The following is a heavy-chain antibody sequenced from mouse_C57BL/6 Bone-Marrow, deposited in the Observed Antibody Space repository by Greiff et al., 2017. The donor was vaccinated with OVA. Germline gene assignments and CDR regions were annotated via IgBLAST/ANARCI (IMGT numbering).Heavy chain of an antibody. CDR1: GYTFTSYW. D-gene: IGHD2-3*01. Sequence: QVQLQQPGAELVKPGASVKLSCKASGYTFTSYWMHWVKQRPGQGLEWIGMIHPNSGSTNYNEKFKSKATLTVDKSSSTAYMQLSSLTSEDSAVYYIARTEGCYEAYWGQGTLVTVSA. CDR3: ARTEGCYEAY. V-gene: IGHV1-64*01. J-gene: IGHJ3*01. CDR2: IHPNSGST.